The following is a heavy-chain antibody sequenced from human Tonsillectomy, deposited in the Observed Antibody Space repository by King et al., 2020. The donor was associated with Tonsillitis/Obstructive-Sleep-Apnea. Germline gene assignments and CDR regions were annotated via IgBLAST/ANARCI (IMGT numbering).Heavy chain of an antibody. CDR1: GFTFSDHY. CDR2: TKNNANSYTT. J-gene: IGHJ6*02. V-gene: IGHV3-72*01. CDR3: ARGGIADYYYGLDV. Sequence: DVQLVESGGGLVQPGGSLRLSCAASGFTFSDHYMDWVRQAPGKGLEWVGRTKNNANSYTTEYAASVKGRFTIPRDDSKNSVYLQMNSLKTEDTAVYYCARGGIADYYYGLDVWGQGTTVTVSS. D-gene: IGHD6-13*01.